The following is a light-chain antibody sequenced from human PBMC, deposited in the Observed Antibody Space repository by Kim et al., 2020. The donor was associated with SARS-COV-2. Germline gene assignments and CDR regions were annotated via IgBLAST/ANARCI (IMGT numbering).Light chain of an antibody. Sequence: AIRLTQSPSSLSASVGDRVTITCRASQGVSSALAWYQQKPGKAPKLLIYDASSLQSGVPSRFSGSGSGTDFTLTISTLQPDDFATYYCQQFNHFPITFGQGTRLEIK. CDR3: QQFNHFPIT. CDR1: QGVSSA. J-gene: IGKJ5*01. V-gene: IGKV1D-13*01. CDR2: DAS.